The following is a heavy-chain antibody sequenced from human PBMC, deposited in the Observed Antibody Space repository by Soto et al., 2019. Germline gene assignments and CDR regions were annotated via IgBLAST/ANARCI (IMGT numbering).Heavy chain of an antibody. CDR2: INHSGST. Sequence: QVQLQQWGAGLLKPSETLSLTCAVSGGYFSGYQWSWIRQPPGKGLEWMGEINHSGSTRYNPSLKSRVTISVDTSTNQFSLKLTSVTAADTAVYYCARGPPSGYDASRWFDPWGQGTLVTVSS. CDR3: ARGPPSGYDASRWFDP. V-gene: IGHV4-34*01. J-gene: IGHJ5*02. D-gene: IGHD3-22*01. CDR1: GGYFSGYQ.